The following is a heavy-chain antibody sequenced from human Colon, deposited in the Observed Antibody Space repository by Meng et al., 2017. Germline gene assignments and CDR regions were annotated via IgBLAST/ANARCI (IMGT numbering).Heavy chain of an antibody. CDR3: ARGRGSYSSIDF. CDR1: GGSVSSPSYY. J-gene: IGHJ4*02. CDR2: VYYTGSA. V-gene: IGHV4-61*03. Sequence: QVQLQGSGPRLVRPSETLSLTFTLSGGSVSSPSYYWSWIRQTPGKGPEWIGYVYYTGSANYNPSLKSRVTISVDTSKNHFSLNLTSVTAADTAVYYCARGRGSYSSIDFWGQGTLVTVSS. D-gene: IGHD1-26*01.